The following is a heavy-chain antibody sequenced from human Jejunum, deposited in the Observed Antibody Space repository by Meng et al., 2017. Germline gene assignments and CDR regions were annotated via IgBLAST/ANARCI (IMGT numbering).Heavy chain of an antibody. Sequence: QVQLVQSGAEVKKPGASVKVSCKASGYTFTGYDINWVRQATGQGLEWMGWMNPNSVTTGYAQKLQGRVTLTWDTSISTAYMELSSLRSDDTAVYYCARSRGALANCDYWGQGTLVTVSS. CDR3: ARSRGALANCDY. V-gene: IGHV1-8*01. J-gene: IGHJ4*02. D-gene: IGHD1-26*01. CDR2: MNPNSVTT. CDR1: GYTFTGYD.